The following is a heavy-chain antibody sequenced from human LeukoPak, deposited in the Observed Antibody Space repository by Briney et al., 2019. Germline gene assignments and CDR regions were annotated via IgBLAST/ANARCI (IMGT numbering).Heavy chain of an antibody. V-gene: IGHV4-61*01. Sequence: ETLSLICTVCGSFISSDCNEYRNCPRQAPGKGLECNGNIYFTDNTNYNRCLNTPVTISADTSNIQFSLKLSSVTAADTAVYFCARLQAGIGFETWG. CDR1: GSFISSDCNEY. CDR2: IYFTDNT. J-gene: IGHJ5*01. D-gene: IGHD6-19*01. CDR3: ARLQAGIGFET.